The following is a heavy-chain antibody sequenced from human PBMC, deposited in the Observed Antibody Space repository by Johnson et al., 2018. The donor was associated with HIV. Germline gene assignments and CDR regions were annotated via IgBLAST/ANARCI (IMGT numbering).Heavy chain of an antibody. D-gene: IGHD2-8*01. V-gene: IGHV3-66*01. CDR1: GFTFSSYD. CDR3: ARDGNAGYCTNGVCYNDAFDI. Sequence: VQLVESGGGLVQPGGSLRLSCAASGFTFSSYDMHWVRQATGKGLEWVSVIYSGGNTYYADSVKGRFIISRDNFKNTLYLQMNSLRAEDTAVYYCARDGNAGYCTNGVCYNDAFDIWGQGIMVTVSS. J-gene: IGHJ3*02. CDR2: IYSGGNT.